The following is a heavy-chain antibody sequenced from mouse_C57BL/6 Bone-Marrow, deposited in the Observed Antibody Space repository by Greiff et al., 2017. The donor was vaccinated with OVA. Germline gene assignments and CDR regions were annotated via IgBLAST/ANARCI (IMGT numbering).Heavy chain of an antibody. Sequence: ESGPGLVKPSQSLSLTCSVTGYSITSGYYWNWIRQFPGNKLEWMGYISYDGSNNYNPSLKNRISITRDTSKNQFFLKLNSVTTEDTATYYCARDGGGYYSYFDYWGQGTTLTVSS. J-gene: IGHJ2*01. CDR3: ARDGGGYYSYFDY. D-gene: IGHD2-3*01. CDR1: GYSITSGYY. CDR2: ISYDGSN. V-gene: IGHV3-6*01.